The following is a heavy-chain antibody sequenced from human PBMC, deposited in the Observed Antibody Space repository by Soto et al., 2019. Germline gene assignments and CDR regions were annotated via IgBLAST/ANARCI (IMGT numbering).Heavy chain of an antibody. D-gene: IGHD1-26*01. V-gene: IGHV3-74*01. CDR3: AREGWELLKYYYGMDV. CDR2: INSDGSST. Sequence: WSLRLSCAASGFTFSSYWMHWVRQALGKGLVWVSRINSDGSSTSYADSVKGRFTISRDNAKNTLYLQMNSLRAEDTAVYYCAREGWELLKYYYGMDVWGQGTTVTVSS. CDR1: GFTFSSYW. J-gene: IGHJ6*02.